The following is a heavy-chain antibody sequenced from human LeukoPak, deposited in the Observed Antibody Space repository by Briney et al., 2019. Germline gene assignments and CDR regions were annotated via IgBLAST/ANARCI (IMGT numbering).Heavy chain of an antibody. Sequence: SVKVSCKASGGTFSSYAISWVRQAPGQGLEWMGRIIPIFGTANYAQKFQGRVTITTDESTSTAYMELGSLRSEDTAVYYCAREAYNWNYFDYWGQGTLVTVSS. D-gene: IGHD1-20*01. V-gene: IGHV1-69*05. CDR2: IIPIFGTA. J-gene: IGHJ4*02. CDR3: AREAYNWNYFDY. CDR1: GGTFSSYA.